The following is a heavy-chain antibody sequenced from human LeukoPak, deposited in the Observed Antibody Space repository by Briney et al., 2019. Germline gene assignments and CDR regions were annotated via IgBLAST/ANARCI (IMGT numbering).Heavy chain of an antibody. CDR3: AKAPPKRLEFFRYYYYYMDV. CDR1: GFTFSSYA. D-gene: IGHD1-1*01. Sequence: PGGSLRLSCAASGFTFSSYAMSWVRQAPGKGLEWVSAISGSGGSTYYADSVKSRFTISRDNSKNTLYLQMNSLRAEDTAVYYCAKAPPKRLEFFRYYYYYMDVWGKGTTVTVSS. J-gene: IGHJ6*03. CDR2: ISGSGGST. V-gene: IGHV3-23*01.